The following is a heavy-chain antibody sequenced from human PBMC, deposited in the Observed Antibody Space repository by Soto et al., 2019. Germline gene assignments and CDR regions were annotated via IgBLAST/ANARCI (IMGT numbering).Heavy chain of an antibody. D-gene: IGHD3-22*01. CDR1: GERFNTYG. J-gene: IGHJ4*02. CDR2: IIPIFGTP. CDR3: AGTYNYDSSGYYLHY. Sequence: GASVKVSCKASGERFNTYGISWVRQAPGQGLEWMGGIIPIFGTPNYAQKFQGRVTITAGDTTSTAYMELSSLRSADTAVYYCAGTYNYDSSGYYLHYWGQGTLVTVSS. V-gene: IGHV1-69*13.